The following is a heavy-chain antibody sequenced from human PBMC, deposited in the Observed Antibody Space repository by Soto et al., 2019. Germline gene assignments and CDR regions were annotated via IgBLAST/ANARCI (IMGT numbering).Heavy chain of an antibody. CDR2: ISSSSSTI. CDR3: AREGSSSWFYYGMDV. V-gene: IGHV3-48*02. CDR1: GFTFSSYS. Sequence: PGGSLRLSCAASGFTFSSYSMNWVRQAPGKGLEWVSYISSSSSTIYYADSVKGRFTIPRDNAKNSLYLQMNSLRDEDTAVYYCAREGSSSWFYYGMDVWGQGTTVTVSS. J-gene: IGHJ6*02. D-gene: IGHD6-13*01.